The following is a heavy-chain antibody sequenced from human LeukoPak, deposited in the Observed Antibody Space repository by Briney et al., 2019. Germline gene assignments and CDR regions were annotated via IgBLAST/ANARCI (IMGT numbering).Heavy chain of an antibody. CDR2: IYHSGST. J-gene: IGHJ4*01. CDR3: ARDPWDY. Sequence: SETLSLTCTVSGYSISSGYYWGWIRQPPGKGLEWIGSIYHSGSTYYNPSLKSRVIISVDTSKNQFSLKLSSVTAADTAVYYCARDPWDYWGHGTLVTVSS. CDR1: GYSISSGYY. V-gene: IGHV4-38-2*02.